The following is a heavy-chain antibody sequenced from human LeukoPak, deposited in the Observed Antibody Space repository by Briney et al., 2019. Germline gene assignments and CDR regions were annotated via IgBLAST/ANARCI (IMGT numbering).Heavy chain of an antibody. D-gene: IGHD3-9*01. CDR2: INPNSGGT. V-gene: IGHV1-2*04. CDR1: GYTFTGYY. J-gene: IGHJ4*02. CDR3: ARALTYYFDY. Sequence: GESLKISCKGSGYTFTGYYMHWVRQAPGQGLEWMGWINPNSGGTNYAQKFQGWVTMTRDTSISTAYMELSRLRSDDTAVYYCARALTYYFDYWGQGTLVTVSS.